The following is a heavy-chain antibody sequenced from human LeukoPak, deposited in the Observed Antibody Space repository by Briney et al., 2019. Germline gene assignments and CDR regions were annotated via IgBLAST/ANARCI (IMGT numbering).Heavy chain of an antibody. Sequence: ASVKVSCKASGYTFTRYYMHWVRQAPGQGLEWMGTINASGGSTRYAQKFQGRVTMTRDTSTSTVYMELSSLRSEDTAVYYCAAISRSRGDYSNYADFDYWGQGTLVTVSS. CDR3: AAISRSRGDYSNYADFDY. D-gene: IGHD4-11*01. CDR2: INASGGST. J-gene: IGHJ4*02. CDR1: GYTFTRYY. V-gene: IGHV1-46*01.